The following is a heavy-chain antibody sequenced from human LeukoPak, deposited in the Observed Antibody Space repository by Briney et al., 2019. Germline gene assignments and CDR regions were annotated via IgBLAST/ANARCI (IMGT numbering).Heavy chain of an antibody. J-gene: IGHJ4*02. CDR1: GFSVSSNY. D-gene: IGHD3-22*01. CDR3: ARLGVRYYDSSGYYNFDY. Sequence: GGSLRLSCAASGFSVSSNYMSWVRQAPGKGLEWVSYISSSGSTIYYADSVKGRFTISRDNAKNSLYLQMNSLRAEDTAVYYCARLGVRYYDSSGYYNFDYWGQGTLVTVSS. CDR2: ISSSGSTI. V-gene: IGHV3-11*01.